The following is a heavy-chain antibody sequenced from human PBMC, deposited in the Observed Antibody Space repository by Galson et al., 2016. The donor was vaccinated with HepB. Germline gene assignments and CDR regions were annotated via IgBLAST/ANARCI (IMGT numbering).Heavy chain of an antibody. V-gene: IGHV3-48*02. CDR3: SRDGYSGSLNLGSAFDI. CDR1: GFTFSTYS. Sequence: SLRLSCAASGFTFSTYSMNWVRQAPGKGLEWVSYMSSGSSSIYYSDSVKGRFTISRDNAKNSLYLQLTSLRDEDTAVYYCSRDGYSGSLNLGSAFDIWSQGTVVTVSS. CDR2: MSSGSSSI. D-gene: IGHD6-13*01. J-gene: IGHJ3*02.